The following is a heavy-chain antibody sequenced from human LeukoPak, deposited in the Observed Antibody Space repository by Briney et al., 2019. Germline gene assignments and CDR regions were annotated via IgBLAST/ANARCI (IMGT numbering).Heavy chain of an antibody. Sequence: GGSLRLSCAASGFAFGTYAMNWVRQAPWKGLEWVSGILGGGDRTYYADSVKGRFTISRDNSKNTLYLQMSSLRAEDTAVYYCVKDRKPDGHWNFDFWVQGTLVTVSS. CDR2: ILGGGDRT. V-gene: IGHV3-23*01. D-gene: IGHD4-17*01. CDR1: GFAFGTYA. J-gene: IGHJ4*02. CDR3: VKDRKPDGHWNFDF.